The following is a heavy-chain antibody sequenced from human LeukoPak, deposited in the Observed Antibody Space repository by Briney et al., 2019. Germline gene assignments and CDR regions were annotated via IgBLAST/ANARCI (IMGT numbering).Heavy chain of an antibody. Sequence: SGPTLVNPTQTLTLTCTFSGCSFSTSGVGVGWIRQPPGKALEWLAVIYWGEDKRYRPSLKSRLTITKDTSKNQVVLTMTNMDPVDTATYYCARSPYYDILTGSRGTFDYWGRGILVTVSS. CDR3: ARSPYYDILTGSRGTFDY. D-gene: IGHD3-9*01. J-gene: IGHJ4*02. V-gene: IGHV2-5*02. CDR2: IYWGEDK. CDR1: GCSFSTSGVG.